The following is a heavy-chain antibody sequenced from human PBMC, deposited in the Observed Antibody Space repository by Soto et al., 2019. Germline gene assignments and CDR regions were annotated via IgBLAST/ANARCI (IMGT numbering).Heavy chain of an antibody. V-gene: IGHV1-8*01. CDR3: ARGVGSSSWYRVWFDP. CDR2: MSPNSGNT. D-gene: IGHD6-13*01. Sequence: GASVKVSCKASGYTFTSYDINWVRQATGQGLEWMGWMSPNSGNTNYAQKFQGRVTMTRNTSISTAYMELSRLRSDDTAVYYCARGVGSSSWYRVWFDPWGQGTLVTLAS. J-gene: IGHJ5*02. CDR1: GYTFTSYD.